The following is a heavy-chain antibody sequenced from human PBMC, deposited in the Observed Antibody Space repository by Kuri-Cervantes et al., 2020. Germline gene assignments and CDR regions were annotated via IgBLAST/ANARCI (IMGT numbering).Heavy chain of an antibody. CDR1: GFTFSSYG. J-gene: IGHJ4*02. V-gene: IGHV3-33*01. CDR3: ARAIDGYIDY. CDR2: IWYDGSNK. Sequence: GGSLRLSCAASGFTFSSYGMHWVRQAPGKGLEWVAVIWYDGSNKYYADSVKGRFTISRDNAKNMLYLQMNSLRAEDTAVYYCARAIDGYIDYWGQGTLVTVSS. D-gene: IGHD5-24*01.